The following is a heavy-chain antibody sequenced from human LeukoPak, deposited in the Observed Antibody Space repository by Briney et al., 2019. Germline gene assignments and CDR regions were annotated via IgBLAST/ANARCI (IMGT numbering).Heavy chain of an antibody. CDR1: GGSISSYY. Sequence: SETLSLTCTVSGGSISSYYWSWIRQPPGKGLEWTGYIYYSGSTNYNPSLKSRVTISVDTSKNQFPLKLSSVTAADTAVHYCARGPITEYDFWSGYWDYWGQGTLVTVSS. CDR3: ARGPITEYDFWSGYWDY. V-gene: IGHV4-59*01. J-gene: IGHJ4*02. CDR2: IYYSGST. D-gene: IGHD3-3*01.